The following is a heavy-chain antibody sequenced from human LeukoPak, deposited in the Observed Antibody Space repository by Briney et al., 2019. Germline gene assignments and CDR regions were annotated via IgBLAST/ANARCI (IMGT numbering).Heavy chain of an antibody. D-gene: IGHD1-26*01. J-gene: IGHJ4*02. Sequence: PGGSLRLSCAASGFTFSNYAMSWVRHAPGKGLEWVSSISGSGGSTYYADSVRGRFTISRDNSKNTLYLQMNSLRAEDTAVYYCAKASSGSFLSDYWGQGTLVTVSS. CDR2: ISGSGGST. V-gene: IGHV3-23*01. CDR3: AKASSGSFLSDY. CDR1: GFTFSNYA.